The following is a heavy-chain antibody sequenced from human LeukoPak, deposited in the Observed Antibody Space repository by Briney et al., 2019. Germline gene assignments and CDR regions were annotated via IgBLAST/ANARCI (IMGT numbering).Heavy chain of an antibody. V-gene: IGHV3-30-3*01. J-gene: IGHJ6*02. CDR3: ARDAYDFWSGSLDV. Sequence: GGSLRLSCAASGFTFRSYAMHWVRQAPGKGLEWVAVISYDGSNKYYADSVKGRFTISRDNSKNTLYLQMNSLRAEDTAVYYCARDAYDFWSGSLDVWGQGTTVTVSS. D-gene: IGHD3-3*01. CDR2: ISYDGSNK. CDR1: GFTFRSYA.